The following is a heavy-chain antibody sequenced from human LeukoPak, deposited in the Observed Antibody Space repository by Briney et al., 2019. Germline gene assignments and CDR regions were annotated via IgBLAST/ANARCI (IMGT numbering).Heavy chain of an antibody. J-gene: IGHJ5*02. V-gene: IGHV5-51*01. CDR3: ARSAMVRGVINWFDP. Sequence: GESLKISCKGSGYSFTSYWIGWVRQMPGKGLEWVGIIYPGDSDTRYSPSFQGQVTISADKSISTAYLQWSSLKASDTAMYYCARSAMVRGVINWFDPWGQGTLVTVSS. CDR1: GYSFTSYW. D-gene: IGHD3-10*01. CDR2: IYPGDSDT.